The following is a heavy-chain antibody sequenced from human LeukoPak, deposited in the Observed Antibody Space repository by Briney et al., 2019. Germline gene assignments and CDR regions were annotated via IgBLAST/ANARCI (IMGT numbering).Heavy chain of an antibody. D-gene: IGHD1-26*01. CDR2: ISAYNGNT. CDR3: AREVSGYYYYYYMDV. V-gene: IGHV1-18*01. Sequence: ASVKVSCKASGGTFSSYAISWVRQAPGQGLEWMGWISAYNGNTNYAQKLQGRVTMTTDTSTSTAYMELRSLRSDDTAVYYCAREVSGYYYYYYMDVWGKGTTVTISS. CDR1: GGTFSSYA. J-gene: IGHJ6*03.